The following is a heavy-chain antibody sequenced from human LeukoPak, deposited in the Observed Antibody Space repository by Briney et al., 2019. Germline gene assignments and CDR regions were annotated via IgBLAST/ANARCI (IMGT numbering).Heavy chain of an antibody. D-gene: IGHD6-13*01. CDR3: ARADSSSWWEDYFDY. V-gene: IGHV3-33*01. CDR2: IWYDGSNK. CDR1: GFTFSNYG. J-gene: IGHJ4*02. Sequence: PGRSLRLSCAASGFTFSNYGMYWVRQAPGKGLEWVAVIWYDGSNKYYADSVKGRFTISRDNSKNTLYLQMDSLRAEDTAVYYCARADSSSWWEDYFDYWGQGTLVTVSS.